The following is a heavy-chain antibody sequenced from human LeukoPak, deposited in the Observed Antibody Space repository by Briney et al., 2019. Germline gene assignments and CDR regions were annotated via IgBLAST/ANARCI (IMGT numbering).Heavy chain of an antibody. D-gene: IGHD1-20*01. J-gene: IGHJ6*02. CDR1: GGTFSSYA. CDR3: ARAPSHSGYNWNDAGYYYGMDV. CDR2: IIPIFGIA. Sequence: SVNVSCKASGGTFSSYAISWVRQAPGHGLEWMGRIIPIFGIANYAQKFQGRVTITADKSTSTAYMELSSLRSEDTAVYYCARAPSHSGYNWNDAGYYYGMDVWGQGTTVTVSS. V-gene: IGHV1-69*04.